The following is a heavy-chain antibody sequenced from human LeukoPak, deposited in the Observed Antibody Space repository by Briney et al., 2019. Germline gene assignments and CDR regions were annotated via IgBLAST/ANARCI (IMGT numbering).Heavy chain of an antibody. D-gene: IGHD6-6*01. Sequence: GGSLRLSCAASGFTFDDYAMHWVRQAPGKGLEWVSLISWDGGSTYYADSVKGRFTISRDNSKYSLYLQMNSLRAEDTALYYCAKDMVSSSSGYYYYYMDVWGKGTTVTVSS. V-gene: IGHV3-43D*04. CDR2: ISWDGGST. J-gene: IGHJ6*03. CDR3: AKDMVSSSSGYYYYYMDV. CDR1: GFTFDDYA.